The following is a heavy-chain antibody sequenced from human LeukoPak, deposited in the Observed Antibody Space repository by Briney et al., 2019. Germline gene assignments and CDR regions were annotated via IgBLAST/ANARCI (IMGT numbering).Heavy chain of an antibody. V-gene: IGHV1-69*01. CDR3: ARDPSTVTTGFDY. CDR2: IIPIFGTA. Sequence: SAKVSCKASGGTFSSYAISWVRQAPGQGLEWMGGIIPIFGTANYAQKFQGRVTITADESTSTAYMELSSLRSEDTAVYYCARDPSTVTTGFDYWGQGTLVTVSS. J-gene: IGHJ4*02. CDR1: GGTFSSYA. D-gene: IGHD4-17*01.